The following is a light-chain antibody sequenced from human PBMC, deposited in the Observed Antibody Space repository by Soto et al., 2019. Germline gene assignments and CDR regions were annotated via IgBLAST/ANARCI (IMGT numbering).Light chain of an antibody. J-gene: IGKJ1*01. CDR1: QAINIW. CDR2: DAS. Sequence: DIQMTQSPSTLSASLGDRVAITCRASQAINIWFAWYQQKPGKAPNLMIYDASSLDSGVPSRFSGSGSVTEFTLTISSLQPDDFATYYCQQYSSFTWTFGQGTKVDIK. V-gene: IGKV1-5*01. CDR3: QQYSSFTWT.